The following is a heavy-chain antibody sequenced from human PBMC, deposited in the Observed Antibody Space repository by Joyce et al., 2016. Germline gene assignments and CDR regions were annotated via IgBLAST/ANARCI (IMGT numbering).Heavy chain of an antibody. CDR2: MTVRGAAT. CDR3: AKDMPSSGWAFDY. J-gene: IGHJ4*02. D-gene: IGHD6-19*01. CDR1: GFTFSSYV. V-gene: IGHV3-23*01. Sequence: EVQLLESGGGLVQPGGSLRLSCAASGFTFSSYVLGWVRRAPGEGLEGVSVMTVRGAATDYADSVKGRFTISRDDSKNTLSLQMNSLRAEDTAVYYCAKDMPSSGWAFDYWGQGVMVTVSS.